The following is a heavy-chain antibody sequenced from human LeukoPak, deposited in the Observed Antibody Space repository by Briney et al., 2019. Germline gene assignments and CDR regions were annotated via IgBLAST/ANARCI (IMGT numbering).Heavy chain of an antibody. J-gene: IGHJ4*02. V-gene: IGHV4-34*01. Sequence: SETLSLTCAVYGGSFSDYYWSWIRQPPGKGLEWIGEINHSGSTNYNPSLKSRVTISVDTSKNQFSLKLSSVTPEDTAVYYCARVRAGTIDYWGQGTLVTVSS. CDR2: INHSGST. D-gene: IGHD6-13*01. CDR1: GGSFSDYY. CDR3: ARVRAGTIDY.